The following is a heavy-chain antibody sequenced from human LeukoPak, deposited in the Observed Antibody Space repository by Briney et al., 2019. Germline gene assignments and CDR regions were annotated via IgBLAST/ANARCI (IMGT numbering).Heavy chain of an antibody. CDR2: ISSSSSTI. V-gene: IGHV3-48*04. Sequence: GGSLRLSCAASGFTFSSYSMNWVRQAPGKGLEWVSYISSSSSTIYYADSVKGRFTISRDNAKNSLYLQMNSLRAEDTAVYYCASEMAYQLQYPSPFDYWAREPLSPSPQ. J-gene: IGHJ4*02. D-gene: IGHD2-2*02. CDR3: ASEMAYQLQYPSPFDY. CDR1: GFTFSSYS.